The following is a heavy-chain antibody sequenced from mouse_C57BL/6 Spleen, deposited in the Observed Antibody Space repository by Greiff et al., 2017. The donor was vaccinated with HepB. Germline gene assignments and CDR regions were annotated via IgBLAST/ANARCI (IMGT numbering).Heavy chain of an antibody. J-gene: IGHJ2*01. CDR1: GYAFSSSW. D-gene: IGHD2-4*01. CDR2: IYPGDGDT. V-gene: IGHV1-82*01. CDR3: ARGDYDYDEGY. Sequence: VQLVESGPELVKPGASVKISCKASGYAFSSSWMNWVKQRPGKGLEWIGRIYPGDGDTNYNGKFKGKATLTADKSSSTAYMQLSSLTSEDSAVYFCARGDYDYDEGYWGKGTTLTVSS.